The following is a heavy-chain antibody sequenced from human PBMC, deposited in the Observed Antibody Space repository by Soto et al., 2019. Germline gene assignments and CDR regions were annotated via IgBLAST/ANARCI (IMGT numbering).Heavy chain of an antibody. CDR1: GGSISSVADY. CDR3: ARMARRGNYFDY. V-gene: IGHV4-39*01. J-gene: IGHJ4*01. Sequence: SETLSLTCTVSGGSISSVADYWSWIRQHPGKGLECIGCISYSGSTYYNPSLKSRVTIPVDTSKNQFSLKLSSVTAADTAVYYCARMARRGNYFDYWGHGTLVTVSS. CDR2: ISYSGST.